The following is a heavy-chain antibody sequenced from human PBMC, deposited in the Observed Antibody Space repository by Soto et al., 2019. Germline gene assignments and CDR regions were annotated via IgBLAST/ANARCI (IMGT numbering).Heavy chain of an antibody. D-gene: IGHD3-3*01. CDR1: GFTFSSYA. Sequence: GGSLRLSCAASGFTFSSYAMSWVRQAPGKGLEWVSAISGSGGSTYYADSVKGRFTISRDNSKNTLYLQMNSLRAEDTAVYYCAKDPRYDFWSGYSVLFGPWGQGTLVTVSS. CDR3: AKDPRYDFWSGYSVLFGP. V-gene: IGHV3-23*01. J-gene: IGHJ5*02. CDR2: ISGSGGST.